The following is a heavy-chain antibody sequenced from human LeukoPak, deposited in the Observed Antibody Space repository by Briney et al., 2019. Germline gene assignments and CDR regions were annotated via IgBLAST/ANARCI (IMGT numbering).Heavy chain of an antibody. J-gene: IGHJ4*02. CDR1: GFIFSSYW. CDR2: INQEGSER. D-gene: IGHD3-16*02. V-gene: IGHV3-7*01. CDR3: ARIIGAFGTYRYDS. Sequence: GGSLRLSCEVSGFIFSSYWMSWVRQTPGKGLEWVGNINQEGSERNHGDSVNGRFTISRDNAENSLYLQMNSLRAEDTAVYYCARIIGAFGTYRYDSWGQGTLVSVSS.